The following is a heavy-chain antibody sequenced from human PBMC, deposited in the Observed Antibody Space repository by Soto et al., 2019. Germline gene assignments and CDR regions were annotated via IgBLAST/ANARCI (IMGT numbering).Heavy chain of an antibody. J-gene: IGHJ5*02. D-gene: IGHD3-10*01. CDR3: VRDRYSSSGWFDP. CDR1: ADSVSSYSAA. V-gene: IGHV6-1*01. Sequence: PSQTLSLTCAISADSVSSYSAAWNWRRQSPSGGLEWLGRTYYRSRFFSDYAESVKSRIIINPDTSKNQFSLQLKSVTPEDTAVYYCVRDRYSSSGWFDPWGQGTPVTV. CDR2: TYYRSRFFS.